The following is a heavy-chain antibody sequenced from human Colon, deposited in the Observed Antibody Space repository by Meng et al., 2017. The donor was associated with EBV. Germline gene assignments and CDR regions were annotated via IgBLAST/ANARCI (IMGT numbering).Heavy chain of an antibody. Sequence: QMQLQQSGPGTVKPSWTLSLTCAGAGGAIDSDNWWNWVRQTPGKGLEWIGEISHSGTTNYNPSLKSRVTISIDKSKNQFSLKLTSVTAADTAVYYCARDYYASGFVFDLWGQGTLVTVSS. CDR2: ISHSGTT. J-gene: IGHJ5*02. D-gene: IGHD3-10*01. V-gene: IGHV4-4*02. CDR3: ARDYYASGFVFDL. CDR1: GGAIDSDNW.